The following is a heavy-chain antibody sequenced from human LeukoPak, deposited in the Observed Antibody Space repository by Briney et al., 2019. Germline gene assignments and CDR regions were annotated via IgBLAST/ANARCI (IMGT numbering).Heavy chain of an antibody. CDR2: INSDGGSS. CDR1: GFSFNNYA. V-gene: IGHV3-64D*06. Sequence: GGSLRLSCAASGFSFNNYAVHWVRQAPGKGLEYVSGINSDGGSSHYADSAKGRFTISRDNSKNALYLQLSSLRPEDTALYYCVKTMVVFGGLIRTDAFDIWGQGTMVTVSS. CDR3: VKTMVVFGGLIRTDAFDI. D-gene: IGHD3-10*01. J-gene: IGHJ3*02.